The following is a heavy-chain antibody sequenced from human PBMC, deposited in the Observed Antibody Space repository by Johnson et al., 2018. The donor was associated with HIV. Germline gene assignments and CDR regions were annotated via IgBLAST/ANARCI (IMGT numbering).Heavy chain of an antibody. Sequence: QMLLVESGGGVVQPGRSLKLSCAASGFTFDDYAMHWVRQTPGKGLEWVASISSDGNNKYFADSVQGRFTISRDNAKNSLYLQMNSLRAEDTALYYCAREVRLGYCSGGSCYGDALDIWGQGTMVTVSS. J-gene: IGHJ3*02. CDR3: AREVRLGYCSGGSCYGDALDI. D-gene: IGHD2-15*01. V-gene: IGHV3-30*04. CDR1: GFTFDDYA. CDR2: ISSDGNNK.